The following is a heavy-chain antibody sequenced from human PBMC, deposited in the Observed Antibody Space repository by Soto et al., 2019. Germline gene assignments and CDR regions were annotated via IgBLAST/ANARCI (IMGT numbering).Heavy chain of an antibody. CDR2: TRNKANSYTT. J-gene: IGHJ4*02. CDR1: GFTFSDHY. D-gene: IGHD5-12*01. CDR3: ARPGGYLYYFDY. Sequence: PGGSLRLSCAASGFTFSDHYMDWVRQAPGKGLEWVGRTRNKANSYTTEYAASVKGRFTISRDDSKNSLYLQMNSLKTEDTAVYYCARPGGYLYYFDYWGQGTLVTVSS. V-gene: IGHV3-72*01.